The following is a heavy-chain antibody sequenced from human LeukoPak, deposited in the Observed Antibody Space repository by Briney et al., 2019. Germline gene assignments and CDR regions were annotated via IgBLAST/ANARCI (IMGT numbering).Heavy chain of an antibody. CDR1: GFTFSSYA. V-gene: IGHV3-23*01. Sequence: GGSLRLSCAVSGFTFSSYAMSWVRQAPGKGLEWVSAISGSGRSTYYAGSVKGRFTISRDNSKNTLYLQMNSLRAEDTAVYYCARDLDYGGRSNFDHWGQGTLVTVSS. D-gene: IGHD4-23*01. CDR2: ISGSGRST. CDR3: ARDLDYGGRSNFDH. J-gene: IGHJ4*02.